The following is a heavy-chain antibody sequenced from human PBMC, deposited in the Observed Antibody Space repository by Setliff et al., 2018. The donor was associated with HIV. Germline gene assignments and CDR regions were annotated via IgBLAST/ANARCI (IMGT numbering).Heavy chain of an antibody. J-gene: IGHJ4*02. CDR1: GFTFSSFS. CDR3: AKDYVENDY. Sequence: PGGSLRLSCSSYGFTFSSFSMHWVRQAPGKGLQYVAGINGNGQTTYYGDSVKGRFTISRDNSKNTLSLQMNSLRAEDTAVYYCAKDYVENDYWGQGTLVTVSS. V-gene: IGHV3-64*04. CDR2: INGNGQTT. D-gene: IGHD3-16*01.